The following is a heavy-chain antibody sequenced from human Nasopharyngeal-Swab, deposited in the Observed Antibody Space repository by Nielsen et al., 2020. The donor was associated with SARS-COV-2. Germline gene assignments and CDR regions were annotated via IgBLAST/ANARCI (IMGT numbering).Heavy chain of an antibody. CDR3: ARIPFAADYYYYGMDV. J-gene: IGHJ6*02. CDR1: GFSLSTSGMC. CDR2: IDWDDDK. V-gene: IGHV2-70*11. D-gene: IGHD6-13*01. Sequence: SGPTLAKPTQTLTLTCTFSGFSLSTSGMCVSWIRQPPGKALEWLARIDWDDDKYYSTSLKTRLTISKDTPKNQVVLTMTNMDPVDTATYYCARIPFAADYYYYGMDVWGQGTTVTVSS.